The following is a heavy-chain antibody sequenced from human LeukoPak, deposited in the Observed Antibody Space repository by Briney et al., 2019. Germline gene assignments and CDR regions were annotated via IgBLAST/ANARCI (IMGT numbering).Heavy chain of an antibody. V-gene: IGHV3-7*01. CDR2: INQHGSEK. D-gene: IGHD4-17*01. Sequence: PGGSLRLSCAASGFTFSSYAMHWVRQAPGKGLEWVANINQHGSEKYYVDSVKGRFSISRDNAKSSFYLQMNSLRAEDTAVYYCAREDVFYGDHEYWGQGTPVTVSS. CDR1: GFTFSSYA. CDR3: AREDVFYGDHEY. J-gene: IGHJ4*02.